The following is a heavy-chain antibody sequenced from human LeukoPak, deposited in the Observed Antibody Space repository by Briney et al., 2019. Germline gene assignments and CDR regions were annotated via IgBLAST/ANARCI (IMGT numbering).Heavy chain of an antibody. J-gene: IGHJ3*02. CDR3: ARDEAFDI. CDR1: EFTFRKYA. Sequence: PGRSLRLSCAASEFTFRKYAMHWVRQAPGKGLEWVAVISYDGSSKYYADSVKGRFTISRDNSKNTVYLQMNSLRAEDTAIYYCARDEAFDIWGQGTMVTVSS. V-gene: IGHV3-30*14. CDR2: ISYDGSSK.